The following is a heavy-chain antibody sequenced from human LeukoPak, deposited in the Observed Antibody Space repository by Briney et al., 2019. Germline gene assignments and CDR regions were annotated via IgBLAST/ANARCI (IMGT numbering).Heavy chain of an antibody. J-gene: IGHJ4*02. CDR2: IYDSGST. Sequence: SETLSLTCTVSGGSISSYFWSWIRQPPGKGLGWIGYIYDSGSTNYNPSLKSRVTISVDTSKNRFTLKLSSVTAADTAVYYCAREAYCGGDCYSGFDYWGQGTLVTVSS. CDR3: AREAYCGGDCYSGFDY. D-gene: IGHD2-21*02. CDR1: GGSISSYF. V-gene: IGHV4-59*01.